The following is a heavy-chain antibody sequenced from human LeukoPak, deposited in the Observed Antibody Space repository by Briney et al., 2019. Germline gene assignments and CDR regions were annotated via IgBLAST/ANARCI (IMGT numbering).Heavy chain of an antibody. D-gene: IGHD6-13*01. CDR2: IYYSGST. Sequence: SETLSLTCTVSGGSISSYYWSWIRQPPGKGLEWIGYIYYSGSTNYNPSLKSRVTISVDTSKNQFSLKLSSVTAADTAVYYCARENGSSWSSWFDPWGQGTLVTVSS. CDR1: GGSISSYY. V-gene: IGHV4-59*01. J-gene: IGHJ5*02. CDR3: ARENGSSWSSWFDP.